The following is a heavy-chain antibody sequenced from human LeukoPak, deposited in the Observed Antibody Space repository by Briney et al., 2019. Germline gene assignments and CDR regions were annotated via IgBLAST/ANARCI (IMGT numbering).Heavy chain of an antibody. D-gene: IGHD7-27*01. CDR3: ARSKGRLTGDFTFDY. CDR2: VNPNTGVT. Sequence: ASVKVSCKASGYTFTGYYMHWVRQAPGQGLEWMGWVNPNTGVTNSAQKFQGRVTMTRDTSISTAYMELSRLTSDDTAVYYCARSKGRLTGDFTFDYWGQGTLVTVSS. CDR1: GYTFTGYY. V-gene: IGHV1-2*02. J-gene: IGHJ4*02.